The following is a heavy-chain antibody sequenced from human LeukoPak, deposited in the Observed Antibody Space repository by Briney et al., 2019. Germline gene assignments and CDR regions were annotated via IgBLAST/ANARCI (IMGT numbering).Heavy chain of an antibody. D-gene: IGHD1-7*01. V-gene: IGHV1-2*02. Sequence: GASVKVSCKASGYAFAGYYLHWVRQAPGQGLEWMGWIDPNTGGTNYAQNFQGRVTMTSDMSINTAYMELSRLTSDDTAVYYCARNLVVCIDYWGQGTLVSVSS. CDR1: GYAFAGYY. CDR2: IDPNTGGT. J-gene: IGHJ4*02. CDR3: ARNLVVCIDY.